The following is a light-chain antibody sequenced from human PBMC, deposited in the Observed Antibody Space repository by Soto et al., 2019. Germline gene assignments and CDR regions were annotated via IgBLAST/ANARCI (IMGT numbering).Light chain of an antibody. CDR3: QQYVSSPWT. CDR2: GAS. V-gene: IGKV3-20*01. J-gene: IGKJ1*01. Sequence: EIVLTQSPGTLSLSPGERATLSCRASQTISSNYLAWYLQKPGLAPRLLIYGASNRATGIPDRFSGSGSGTDFTLTISRLEPEDFAVYYCQQYVSSPWTFGQGTKVEIK. CDR1: QTISSNY.